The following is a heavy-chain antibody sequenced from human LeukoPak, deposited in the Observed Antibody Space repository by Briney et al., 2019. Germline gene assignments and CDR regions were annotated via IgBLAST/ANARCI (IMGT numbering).Heavy chain of an antibody. V-gene: IGHV3-33*01. CDR3: ARDSSRKFDF. J-gene: IGHJ4*02. CDR1: GFTFRNYA. CDR2: IWYDGSEK. D-gene: IGHD6-6*01. Sequence: GTSLRLSCAGSGFTFRNYAIHWVRQAPGKGLEWVAVIWYDGSEKNYAESVKGRLTLSRDNSKNTVYLQLDSLRAEGTAVYYCARDSSRKFDFWGQGTLVTVSS.